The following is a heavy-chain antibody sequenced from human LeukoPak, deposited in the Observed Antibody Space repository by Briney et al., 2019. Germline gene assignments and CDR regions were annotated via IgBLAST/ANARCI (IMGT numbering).Heavy chain of an antibody. V-gene: IGHV4-61*02. J-gene: IGHJ1*01. CDR1: GDSISSGDYY. CDR2: ISSSGST. D-gene: IGHD6-13*01. Sequence: PSETLSLTCTVSGDSISSGDYYWSWIRQPAGKGLEWIGRISSSGSTNYNPSLKSRVTISVDTSKNQFSLKLSSVTAADTAVYYCARGGIAAGNFQHWGQGTLVTVSS. CDR3: ARGGIAAGNFQH.